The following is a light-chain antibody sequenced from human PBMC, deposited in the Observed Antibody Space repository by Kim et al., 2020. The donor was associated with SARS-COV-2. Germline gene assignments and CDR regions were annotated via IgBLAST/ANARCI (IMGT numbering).Light chain of an antibody. Sequence: SASVGDRVTITCRASQSISSWLAWYQQKPGKAPKLLIYKASSLESGVPSRFSGSGSGTEFTLTISSLQPDYFATYYCQQYNSYAYTFGQGTKLEI. CDR3: QQYNSYAYT. CDR2: KAS. CDR1: QSISSW. J-gene: IGKJ2*01. V-gene: IGKV1-5*03.